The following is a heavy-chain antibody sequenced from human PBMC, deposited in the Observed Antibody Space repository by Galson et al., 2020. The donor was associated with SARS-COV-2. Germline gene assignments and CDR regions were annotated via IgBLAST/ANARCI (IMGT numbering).Heavy chain of an antibody. CDR1: GATVNTGGYY. D-gene: IGHD7-27*01. CDR2: IHSRGTT. CDR3: SRPKTGAQFDS. J-gene: IGHJ4*02. Sequence: SETLSLTSSVSGATVNTGGYYWSWIRQHPGQGLAWLGHIHSRGTTHYNPSLRSRVTISLDTSKAQFSLNLKSVTAADTAVYFCSRPKTGAQFDSWGQGTLVTVS. V-gene: IGHV4-31*03.